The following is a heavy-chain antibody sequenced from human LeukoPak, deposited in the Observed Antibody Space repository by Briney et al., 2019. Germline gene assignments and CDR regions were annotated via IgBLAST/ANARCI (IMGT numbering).Heavy chain of an antibody. CDR2: SYSGGST. CDR3: ARGPTTALYYFDY. V-gene: IGHV3-66*01. J-gene: IGHJ4*02. CDR1: GFTVSSNY. D-gene: IGHD4-17*01. Sequence: GSLRLSCAASGFTVSSNYMSWVRQAPGKGLGWAAVSYSGGSTYYADSVKGRFTISRDNSKNTLYLQMNSLRAEDTAVYYCARGPTTALYYFDYWGQGTLVTVSS.